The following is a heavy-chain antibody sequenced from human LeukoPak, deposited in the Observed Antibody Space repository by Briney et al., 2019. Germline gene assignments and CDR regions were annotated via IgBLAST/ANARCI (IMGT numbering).Heavy chain of an antibody. CDR1: GFTFSSYG. J-gene: IGHJ4*02. V-gene: IGHV3-33*01. CDR2: IWYDGSNK. CDR3: ARDLTTLYYFDY. Sequence: GGSLRLSCAASGFTFSSYGMHWVRQAPGKGLEWVAVIWYDGSNKYYADSVKGRFTISRDNSKNTLYLQMNSLRAEDTAVYYCARDLTTLYYFDYWGQGTLVTVSS. D-gene: IGHD4-11*01.